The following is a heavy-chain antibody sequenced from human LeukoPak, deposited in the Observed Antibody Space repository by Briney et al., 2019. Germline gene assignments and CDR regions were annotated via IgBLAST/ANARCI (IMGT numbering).Heavy chain of an antibody. CDR3: ARAIGPAAILNYFDY. CDR1: GFTFSSYS. D-gene: IGHD2-2*02. V-gene: IGHV3-48*04. Sequence: GGSLRLSCAASGFTFSSYSMNWVRQAPGKGLEWVSGISWNSGSIGYADSVKGRFTISRDNAKNSLYLQMNSLRAEDTAVYYCARAIGPAAILNYFDYWGQGTLVTVSS. J-gene: IGHJ4*02. CDR2: ISWNSGSI.